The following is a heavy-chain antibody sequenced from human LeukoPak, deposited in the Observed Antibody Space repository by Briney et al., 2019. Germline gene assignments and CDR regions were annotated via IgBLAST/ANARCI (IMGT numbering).Heavy chain of an antibody. CDR3: AGTEWNYAR. Sequence: SETLSLTCTVSGGSITSYYWSWLRQPPGKVLEWIGYSHYSRSTNYNPSLKSRVTISLDTSKNQFSLKLSSVTAADTAVYYCAGTEWNYARWGQGTLVSVSS. V-gene: IGHV4-59*08. CDR1: GGSITSYY. J-gene: IGHJ4*02. CDR2: SHYSRST. D-gene: IGHD1-7*01.